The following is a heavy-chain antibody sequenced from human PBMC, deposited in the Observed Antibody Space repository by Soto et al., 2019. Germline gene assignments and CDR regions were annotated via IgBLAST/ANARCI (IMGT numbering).Heavy chain of an antibody. CDR1: GGSISSGGYS. J-gene: IGHJ5*02. D-gene: IGHD1-26*01. CDR2: IYHSGST. CDR3: ASRPSGSGFDP. Sequence: QLQLQESGSGLVKPSQTLSLTCAVSGGSISSGGYSWIWIRQPPGKGLEWIGYIYHSGSTYYSPSLKSRATISVDRSKNQVSLKLSSVTAADTAVYHCASRPSGSGFDPWGQGTLVTVSS. V-gene: IGHV4-30-2*01.